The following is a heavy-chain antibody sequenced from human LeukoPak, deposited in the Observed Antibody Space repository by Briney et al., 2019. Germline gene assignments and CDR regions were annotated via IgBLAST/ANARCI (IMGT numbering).Heavy chain of an antibody. D-gene: IGHD2-2*01. CDR2: ISYDGSNK. J-gene: IGHJ4*02. V-gene: IGHV3-30-3*01. Sequence: GGSLRLSCAASGFTFSSYAMHWVRQAPGKGLEWVAVISYDGSNKYYADSVKGRFTISRDNSKNTLYLQMNSLRAEDTAVYYCARDKYQLLWGEFDYWGQGTLVTVSS. CDR1: GFTFSSYA. CDR3: ARDKYQLLWGEFDY.